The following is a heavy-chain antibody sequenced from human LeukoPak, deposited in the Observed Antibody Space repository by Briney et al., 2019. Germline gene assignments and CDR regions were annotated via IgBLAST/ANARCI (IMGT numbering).Heavy chain of an antibody. CDR1: GGSISSGDYY. V-gene: IGHV4-30-4*01. D-gene: IGHD3-10*02. CDR2: IHHSGSTY. CDR3: ARDLHYYVAMDV. Sequence: SQTLSLTCTVSGGSISSGDYYWSWIRQPPGKGLEWIGYIHHSGSTYYYNPSLKSRVTMSVDTSKNQFSLKLSSVGAADTALYYCARDLHYYVAMDVWGQGTTVTVSS. J-gene: IGHJ6*02.